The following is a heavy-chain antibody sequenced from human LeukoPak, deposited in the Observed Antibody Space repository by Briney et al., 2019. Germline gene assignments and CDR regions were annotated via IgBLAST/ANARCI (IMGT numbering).Heavy chain of an antibody. CDR1: GGSISSGGFS. Sequence: PSQTLPLTCAVSGGSISSGGFSWSWIRQPPGKGLEWIGYMCHGGSTYYNPSLESRVTISVDRSKNQFSLRLSSVAAADTAVYYCASTNDFGDYVGAWGQGTLVTVSS. D-gene: IGHD4-17*01. J-gene: IGHJ5*02. CDR3: ASTNDFGDYVGA. CDR2: MCHGGST. V-gene: IGHV4-30-2*01.